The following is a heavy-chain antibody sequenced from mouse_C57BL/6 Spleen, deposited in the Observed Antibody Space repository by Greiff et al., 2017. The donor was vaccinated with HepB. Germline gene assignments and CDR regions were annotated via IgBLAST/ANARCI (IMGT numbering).Heavy chain of an antibody. CDR3: RRRSTVVAKDYVDY. CDR2: IYPGNSDT. J-gene: IGHJ2*01. Sequence: VQLQQSGTVLARPGASVKMSCKTSGYTFTSYWMHWVKQRPGQGLEWIGAIYPGNSDTSYNQKFKGKAKLTAVTSASTAYMELSSLTNEDSAVYYCRRRSTVVAKDYVDYWGQGTTLTGPS. CDR1: GYTFTSYW. D-gene: IGHD1-1*01. V-gene: IGHV1-5*01.